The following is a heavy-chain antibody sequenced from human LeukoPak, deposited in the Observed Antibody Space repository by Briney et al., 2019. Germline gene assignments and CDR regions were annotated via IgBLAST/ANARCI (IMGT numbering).Heavy chain of an antibody. D-gene: IGHD2-2*02. J-gene: IGHJ3*02. CDR1: GDSIIGYY. V-gene: IGHV4-39*07. Sequence: SETLSLTCSVSGDSIIGYYWGWIRQPPGKGLEWIGNIYYTGNTYYNSSLKSRVTISLDTSKNQFSLKLSSVTAADTAVYYCAREYPDAFDIWGQGTMVTVSS. CDR3: AREYPDAFDI. CDR2: IYYTGNT.